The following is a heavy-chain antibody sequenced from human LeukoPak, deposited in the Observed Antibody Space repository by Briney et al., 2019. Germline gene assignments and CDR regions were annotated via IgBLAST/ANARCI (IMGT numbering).Heavy chain of an antibody. D-gene: IGHD3-10*01. V-gene: IGHV4-61*02. J-gene: IGHJ4*02. CDR1: GGSISSGSYY. CDR2: IYTSGST. CDR3: AGFGESFDY. Sequence: SETLSLTCTVSGGSISSGSYYWSWIRQPAGKGLEWIGRIYTSGSTNYNPSLKSRVTISVDTSKNQFSLKLSSVTAADTAVYYCAGFGESFDYWGQGTLVTVSS.